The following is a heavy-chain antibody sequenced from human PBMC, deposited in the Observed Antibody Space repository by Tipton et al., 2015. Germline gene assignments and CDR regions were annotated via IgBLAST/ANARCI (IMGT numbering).Heavy chain of an antibody. CDR3: ARRGGALGWLGLDY. V-gene: IGHV4-59*01. Sequence: GLVKPSETLSLTCTVSGGSISSYYWTWIRQPPGKGLEWIGYVSHTGGTKNNPSLKSRVTISIDTSKNQFSLMLSSVTAADTAVYYCARRGGALGWLGLDYWGQGTPVTVSS. CDR1: GGSISSYY. CDR2: VSHTGGT. D-gene: IGHD6-19*01. J-gene: IGHJ4*02.